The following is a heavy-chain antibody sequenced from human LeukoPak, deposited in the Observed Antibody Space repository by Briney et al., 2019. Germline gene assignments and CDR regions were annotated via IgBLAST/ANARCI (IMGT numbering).Heavy chain of an antibody. Sequence: GASVKVSCKASGYTFTGYYMHWVRQAPGQGLEWMGWINPNSGGTNYAQKFQGRVTMTRDTSISTAYMELSRLRSDDTAVYYCARWGVVDTAMEPPNRRYFDYWGQGTLVTVSS. CDR3: ARWGVVDTAMEPPNRRYFDY. J-gene: IGHJ4*02. CDR1: GYTFTGYY. CDR2: INPNSGGT. V-gene: IGHV1-2*02. D-gene: IGHD5-18*01.